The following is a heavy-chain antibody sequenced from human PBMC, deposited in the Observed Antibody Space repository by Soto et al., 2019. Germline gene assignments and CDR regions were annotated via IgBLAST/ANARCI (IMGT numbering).Heavy chain of an antibody. V-gene: IGHV3-30*18. CDR2: ISYDGSNK. CDR1: GFTFSSYG. D-gene: IGHD6-6*01. J-gene: IGHJ6*02. CDR3: AKEGPKYSRQDYYYYGMDA. Sequence: PVGSLRLSCAASGFTFSSYGMHWVRQAPGKGLEWVAVISYDGSNKYYADSVKGRFTISRDNSKDTLYLQMNSLRAEDTAVYYCAKEGPKYSRQDYYYYGMDAWGQGTTVTVSS.